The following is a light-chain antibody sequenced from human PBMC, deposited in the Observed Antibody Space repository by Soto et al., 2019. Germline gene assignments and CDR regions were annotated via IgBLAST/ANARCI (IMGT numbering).Light chain of an antibody. V-gene: IGKV1-39*01. J-gene: IGKJ1*01. Sequence: DIQMTPSPSSLSASVGDRVTITCRASQSVSTYVNWYQHNPGRAPKLLIYGASSLQGGVPSRFSGSGSGTDFTLTINSLQPEDFATYYCQQTYTYRTFGQGTKGDI. CDR2: GAS. CDR1: QSVSTY. CDR3: QQTYTYRT.